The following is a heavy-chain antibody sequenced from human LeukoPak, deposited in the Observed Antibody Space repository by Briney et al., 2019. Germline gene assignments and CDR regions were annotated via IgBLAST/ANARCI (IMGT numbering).Heavy chain of an antibody. Sequence: GGCLRLSCAPSGFTFSDYSMNWVRQAPGGGLGWVSFIIGGSGTIYYADSVKGGFTLSRDTATKSLCLRINSVRDKETGVYFCARGQRYSTSPFDYWAQGTVVSVSS. J-gene: IGHJ4*02. CDR1: GFTFSDYS. CDR3: ARGQRYSTSPFDY. V-gene: IGHV3-48*02. CDR2: IIGGSGTI. D-gene: IGHD3-16*02.